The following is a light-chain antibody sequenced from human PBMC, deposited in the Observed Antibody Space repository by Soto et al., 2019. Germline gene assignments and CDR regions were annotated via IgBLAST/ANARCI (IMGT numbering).Light chain of an antibody. V-gene: IGLV2-14*01. CDR2: DVS. CDR1: SSDVGGYNY. CDR3: SSYTGSSTYVV. J-gene: IGLJ2*01. Sequence: QSALTQPASVSGSPGQSITISCTGTSSDVGGYNYVSWYQQHPGKAPKLMIYDVSNRPSGVSNRFSGSKSANTASLTISGLQAEDEADYYCSSYTGSSTYVVFGGGTKATVL.